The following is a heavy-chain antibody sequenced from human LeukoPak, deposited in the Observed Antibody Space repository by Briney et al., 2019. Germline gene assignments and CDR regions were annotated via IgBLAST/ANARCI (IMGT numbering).Heavy chain of an antibody. V-gene: IGHV3-30*02. CDR3: AKDGDRYYYDSSGYYPAGD. CDR1: GFTFSSYG. D-gene: IGHD3-22*01. J-gene: IGHJ4*02. Sequence: GGSLRLSCAASGFTFSSYGMHWVRQAPGKGLEWVAFIRYDGSNKYYADSVKGRFTISRDNSKNTLYLQMNSLRAEDTAVYYCAKDGDRYYYDSSGYYPAGDWGQGTLVTVSS. CDR2: IRYDGSNK.